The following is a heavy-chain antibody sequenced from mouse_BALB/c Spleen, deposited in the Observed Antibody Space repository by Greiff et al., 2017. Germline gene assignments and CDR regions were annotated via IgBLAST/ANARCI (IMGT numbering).Heavy chain of an antibody. CDR3: ARDRGDYAMDY. D-gene: IGHD3-1*01. Sequence: QVQLKESGPGLVAPSQSLSITCTVSGFSLTGYGVNWVRQPPGKGLVWLGMIWGDGSTDYNSALKSRLSISKDNSKSQVFLKMNSLQTDDTARYYCARDRGDYAMDYWGQGTSVTVSS. V-gene: IGHV2-6-7*01. J-gene: IGHJ4*01. CDR1: GFSLTGYG. CDR2: IWGDGST.